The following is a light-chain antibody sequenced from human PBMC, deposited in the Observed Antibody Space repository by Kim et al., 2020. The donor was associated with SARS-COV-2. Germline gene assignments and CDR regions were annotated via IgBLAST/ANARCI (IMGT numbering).Light chain of an antibody. Sequence: GRSITISCTGTSSDVGTYNYVAWYQQHPGNAPKLIIFDVIRRPSGVSNRFSGSKSGNTASLTISGLQAEDEGDYYCTSYTSSNTFVFGGGTQLTVL. V-gene: IGLV2-14*03. J-gene: IGLJ3*02. CDR1: SSDVGTYNY. CDR2: DVI. CDR3: TSYTSSNTFV.